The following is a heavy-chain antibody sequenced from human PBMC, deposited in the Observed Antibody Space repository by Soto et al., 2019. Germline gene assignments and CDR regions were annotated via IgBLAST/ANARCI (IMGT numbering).Heavy chain of an antibody. CDR3: ARLGYCGGGSCRNVDY. Sequence: ASVKVSCKASGYTFTNCGISWVRQAPGQGLEWMGWISTYNGNTNYAQKTQGRVTMTTDTSTSTAYMELRSLKSDDTAMYYCARLGYCGGGSCRNVDYWGKGTLVTVSS. D-gene: IGHD2-15*01. CDR2: ISTYNGNT. V-gene: IGHV1-18*01. CDR1: GYTFTNCG. J-gene: IGHJ4*02.